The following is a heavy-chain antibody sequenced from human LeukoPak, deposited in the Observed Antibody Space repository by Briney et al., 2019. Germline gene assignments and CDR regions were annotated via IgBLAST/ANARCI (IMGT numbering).Heavy chain of an antibody. CDR3: ARDPYVWGSYLVY. D-gene: IGHD3-16*02. CDR1: GFTFSSYA. Sequence: PGGSLRLSCAASGFTFSSYAMSWVRQAPGKGLEWVSSISSSSSYIYYADSVKGRFTISRDNAKNSLYLQMNSLRAEDTAVYCCARDPYVWGSYLVYWGQGTLVTVSS. V-gene: IGHV3-21*01. J-gene: IGHJ4*02. CDR2: ISSSSSYI.